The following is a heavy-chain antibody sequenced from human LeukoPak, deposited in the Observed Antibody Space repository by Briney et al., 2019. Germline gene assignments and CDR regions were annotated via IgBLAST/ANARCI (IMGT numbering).Heavy chain of an antibody. V-gene: IGHV4-4*07. CDR1: GGSITSDY. D-gene: IGHD4-17*01. J-gene: IGHJ5*02. CDR2: IYTSGST. CDR3: ARTTVTRWFDP. Sequence: SETLSLTCTLSGGSITSDYWSWIRQPAGKGLEWIGRIYTSGSTNYNPSLKSRVTISVDTSKNQFSLKLSSVTAADTAVYYCARTTVTRWFDPWGQGTLVTVSS.